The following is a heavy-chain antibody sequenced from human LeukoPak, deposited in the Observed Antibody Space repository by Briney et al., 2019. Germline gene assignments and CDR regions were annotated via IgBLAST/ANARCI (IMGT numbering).Heavy chain of an antibody. V-gene: IGHV3-23*01. CDR3: ARDSHSSSWYSEFDY. J-gene: IGHJ4*02. Sequence: GGSLRLSCAASGFTFSSYAMTWVRQAPGKGLEWVSGISGSGDSTYYADSVKGRFTISRDNAKNSLYLQMNSLRDEDTAVYYCARDSHSSSWYSEFDYWGQGTLVTVSS. CDR1: GFTFSSYA. D-gene: IGHD6-13*01. CDR2: ISGSGDST.